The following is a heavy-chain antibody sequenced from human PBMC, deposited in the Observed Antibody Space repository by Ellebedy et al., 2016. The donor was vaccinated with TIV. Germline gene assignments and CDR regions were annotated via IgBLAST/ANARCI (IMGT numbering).Heavy chain of an antibody. D-gene: IGHD1-1*01. J-gene: IGHJ4*02. CDR1: GFTFNDYW. CDR3: AGRAYNWNDGSLFDY. Sequence: GESLKISCAASGFTFNDYWMNWVRQAPGKGLEWVANIKQDGSEKYYVDSVKGRFTISRDNAKNSLYLQMNSLRAEDTAVYYCAGRAYNWNDGSLFDYWGQGTLVTVSS. CDR2: IKQDGSEK. V-gene: IGHV3-7*03.